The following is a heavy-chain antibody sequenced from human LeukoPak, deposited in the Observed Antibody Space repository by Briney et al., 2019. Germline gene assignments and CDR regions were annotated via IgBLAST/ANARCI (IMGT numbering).Heavy chain of an antibody. D-gene: IGHD4-23*01. V-gene: IGHV3-23*01. CDR1: GFTYSSFA. Sequence: GGSLRLSCAASGFTYSSFAMSCVRQAPGKGLEWVSGISGSGGSTDYADSVKGRSTISRDKSKNTLYLQMNSLRAEDTAVYYCAKGTTVITLGDYFDYWGQGSLVTVSS. CDR3: AKGTTVITLGDYFDY. J-gene: IGHJ4*02. CDR2: ISGSGGST.